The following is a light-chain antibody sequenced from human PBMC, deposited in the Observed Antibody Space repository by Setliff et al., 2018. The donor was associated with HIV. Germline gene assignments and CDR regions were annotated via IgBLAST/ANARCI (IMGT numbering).Light chain of an antibody. CDR2: EVT. J-gene: IGLJ1*01. CDR3: SSYTTTSSYV. CDR1: SSDIGGYNY. V-gene: IGLV2-8*01. Sequence: QSVLTQPPSASGSPGQSVTISCTGTSSDIGGYNYVSWYQQHPGKAPKPIIYEVTKRPSGVHDRFSGSKSGNTASLTVSGLQAEDEADYYCSSYTTTSSYVFGTGTKVTVL.